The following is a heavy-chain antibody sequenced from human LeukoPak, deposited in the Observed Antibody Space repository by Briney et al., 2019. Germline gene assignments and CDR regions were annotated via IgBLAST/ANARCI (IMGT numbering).Heavy chain of an antibody. J-gene: IGHJ3*02. CDR1: GGSISSYY. D-gene: IGHD2-2*01. V-gene: IGHV4-59*01. Sequence: SETLSLTCTVSGGSISSYYWSWIRQPPGKGLEWIGYIYYSGSTDYNPSLKSRVTISVDTSKNQSSLKLSSVTAADTAVYYCAREGCSSTSCYAGAAFDIWGQGTMVTVSS. CDR2: IYYSGST. CDR3: AREGCSSTSCYAGAAFDI.